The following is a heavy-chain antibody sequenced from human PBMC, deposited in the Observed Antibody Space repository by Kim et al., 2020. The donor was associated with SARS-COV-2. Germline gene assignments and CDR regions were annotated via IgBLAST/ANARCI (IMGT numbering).Heavy chain of an antibody. CDR1: GYTFTSYY. CDR3: AREYYDYVWGSYRASAYFDY. D-gene: IGHD3-16*02. J-gene: IGHJ4*02. CDR2: INPSGGST. V-gene: IGHV1-46*01. Sequence: ASVKVSCKSSGYTFTSYYMHWVRQAPGQGLEWMGIINPSGGSTSYAQKFQGRVTMTRDTSTSTVYMELSSLRSEDTAVYYCAREYYDYVWGSYRASAYFDYWGQGTLVTVSS.